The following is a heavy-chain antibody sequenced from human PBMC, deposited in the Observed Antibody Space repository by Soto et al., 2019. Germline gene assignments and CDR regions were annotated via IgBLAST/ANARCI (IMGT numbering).Heavy chain of an antibody. CDR3: AIDYYPFNSGHGFSMYV. CDR1: GCTFSSYA. CDR2: ISYVGSNK. J-gene: IGHJ6*02. V-gene: IGHV3-30-3*01. Sequence: QVQLVESGGGVVQPGMSLRLSCAASGCTFSSYAMHWVRQAPGKGLEWVAVISYVGSNKYYADSVKGLFTISRDNSKNTPYLQWNRQRAADTAAYYCAIDYYPFNSGHGFSMYVWGVGTT. D-gene: IGHD5-12*01.